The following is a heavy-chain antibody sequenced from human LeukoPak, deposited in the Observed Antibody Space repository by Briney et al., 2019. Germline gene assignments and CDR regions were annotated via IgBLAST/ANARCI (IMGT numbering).Heavy chain of an antibody. V-gene: IGHV3-11*01. CDR1: GFTFSDYY. Sequence: GGSLRLSCAASGFTFSDYYMSWIRQAPGKGLEWVSYISSSGSTIYYADSVKGRFTISRDNAKNSLYLQMNSPRAEHTAVYYCARVRYSGSYAGLDYWGQGTLVTVSS. J-gene: IGHJ4*02. CDR2: ISSSGSTI. CDR3: ARVRYSGSYAGLDY. D-gene: IGHD1-26*01.